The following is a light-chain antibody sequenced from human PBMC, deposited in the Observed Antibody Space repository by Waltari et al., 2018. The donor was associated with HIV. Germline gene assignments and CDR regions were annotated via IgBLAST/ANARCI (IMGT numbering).Light chain of an antibody. Sequence: DIVLTQSPLFLPVTPGEPASISCRSSQSLLHSNGYNYLDWYLQKPGQSPQLLIYLGSDRASGVPDRFSGSGSGTDVTLKISRVEAEDVGIYYCMQALETPLTFGPGTKVDIK. J-gene: IGKJ3*01. CDR1: QSLLHSNGYNY. V-gene: IGKV2-28*01. CDR2: LGS. CDR3: MQALETPLT.